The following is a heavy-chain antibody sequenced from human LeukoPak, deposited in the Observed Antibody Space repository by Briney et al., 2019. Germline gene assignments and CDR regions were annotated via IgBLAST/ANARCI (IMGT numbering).Heavy chain of an antibody. CDR3: ARDGLGGGPFDY. Sequence: PGGSLRLSCAASGFTFSSYAMHWVRQAPGKGLEYVSAISSNGGSTYYANSVKGRFTISRDNPKNTLYLQMGSLRAEDMAVYYCARDGLGGGPFDYWGQGTLVTVSS. V-gene: IGHV3-64*01. D-gene: IGHD3-16*01. J-gene: IGHJ4*02. CDR1: GFTFSSYA. CDR2: ISSNGGST.